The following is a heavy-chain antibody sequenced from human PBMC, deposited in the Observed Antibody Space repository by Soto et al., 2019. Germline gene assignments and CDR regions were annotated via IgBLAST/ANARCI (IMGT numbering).Heavy chain of an antibody. Sequence: GGSLRLSCAASGFTFSSYGMHWVRQAPGKGLEWVAVISYDGSNKYYADSVKGRFTISRDNSKNTLYLQMNSLRVEDTAVYYCNADPPGVRGPSQNWFDPWRQGTLVTVSS. CDR3: NADPPGVRGPSQNWFDP. CDR2: ISYDGSNK. D-gene: IGHD3-10*01. CDR1: GFTFSSYG. V-gene: IGHV3-30*03. J-gene: IGHJ5*02.